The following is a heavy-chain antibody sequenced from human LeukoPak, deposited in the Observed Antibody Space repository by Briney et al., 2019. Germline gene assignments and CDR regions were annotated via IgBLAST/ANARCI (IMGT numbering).Heavy chain of an antibody. CDR2: ISSNGGST. CDR1: GFTFSSYA. V-gene: IGHV3-64D*09. CDR3: VKGGTVVGATTGDY. J-gene: IGHJ4*02. D-gene: IGHD1-26*01. Sequence: PGGSLRLSCSASGFTFSSYAMHWVRQAPGKGLEYVSAISSNGGSTYYADSVKGRFTISRDNSKNTLYLQMSSLRAEDTAVYYCVKGGTVVGATTGDYWGQGTLVTVSS.